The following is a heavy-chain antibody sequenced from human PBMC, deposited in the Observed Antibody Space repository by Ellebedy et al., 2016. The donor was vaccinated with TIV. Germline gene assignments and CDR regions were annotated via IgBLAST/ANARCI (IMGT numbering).Heavy chain of an antibody. D-gene: IGHD1-26*01. Sequence: GGSLRLSCAASGFTFSTYSMNWVRQAPGKGLEWVSSISSSSSYIYYADSVKGRFTISRDNAKNSLYLQMNSLRAEDTAVYYCARDRNSLVGVTFYFDYWGQGTLVTVSS. CDR2: ISSSSSYI. J-gene: IGHJ4*02. CDR1: GFTFSTYS. CDR3: ARDRNSLVGVTFYFDY. V-gene: IGHV3-21*01.